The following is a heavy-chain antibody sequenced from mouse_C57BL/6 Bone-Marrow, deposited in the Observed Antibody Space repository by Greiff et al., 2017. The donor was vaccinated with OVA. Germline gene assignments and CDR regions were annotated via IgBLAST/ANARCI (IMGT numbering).Heavy chain of an antibody. CDR1: GFNITDYY. D-gene: IGHD1-1*01. Sequence: VQLKQSGAELVKPGASVKLSCTASGFNITDYYMHWVKQRTEQGLEWIGRIDPEAGATTYDQNFQGKATITADTASNTAYLQLSSLTSEDTAVYYCVSGYYGSSYVDYWGQGTTLTVSS. V-gene: IGHV14-2*01. J-gene: IGHJ2*01. CDR3: VSGYYGSSYVDY. CDR2: IDPEAGAT.